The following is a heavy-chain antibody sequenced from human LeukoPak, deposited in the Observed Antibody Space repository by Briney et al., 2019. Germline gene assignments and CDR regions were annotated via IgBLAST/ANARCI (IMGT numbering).Heavy chain of an antibody. CDR3: AKGHLVGAKKIPGSHESYGMDV. J-gene: IGHJ6*02. CDR2: ISYDGSNK. D-gene: IGHD1-26*01. CDR1: GFTFSSYG. Sequence: GGSLRLSCAASGFTFSSYGMHWVRQAPGEGLEWVAVISYDGSNKYYADSVKGRFTISRDNSKNTLYLQMNSLRAEDTAVYYCAKGHLVGAKKIPGSHESYGMDVWGQGTTVTVSS. V-gene: IGHV3-30*18.